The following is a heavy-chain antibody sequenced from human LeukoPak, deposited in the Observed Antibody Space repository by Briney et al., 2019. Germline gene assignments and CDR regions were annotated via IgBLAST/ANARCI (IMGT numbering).Heavy chain of an antibody. Sequence: SETLSLTCAVYGGSFSGYYWSWIRQPPGKGLEWIGEINHSGSTNYNPSLKSRVTISVDTSKNQFSLKLSSVPAADTAVYYCARQGFYVWWSYRLFDYWGQGTLVTVSS. CDR2: INHSGST. CDR3: ARQGFYVWWSYRLFDY. J-gene: IGHJ4*02. CDR1: GGSFSGYY. V-gene: IGHV4-34*01. D-gene: IGHD3-16*02.